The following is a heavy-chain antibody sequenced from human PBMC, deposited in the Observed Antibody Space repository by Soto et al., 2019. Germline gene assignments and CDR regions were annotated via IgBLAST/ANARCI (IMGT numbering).Heavy chain of an antibody. Sequence: GGSLRLSCEASGFTFSSYSRNWVRQAPGKGLEWVSSISSSSSYIYYADSVKGRFTISRDNAKNSLYLQMNSLRAEDTAVYYCARDHTIFGVFPWFDPWGQGTLVTVSS. V-gene: IGHV3-21*01. D-gene: IGHD3-3*01. CDR2: ISSSSSYI. CDR1: GFTFSSYS. J-gene: IGHJ5*02. CDR3: ARDHTIFGVFPWFDP.